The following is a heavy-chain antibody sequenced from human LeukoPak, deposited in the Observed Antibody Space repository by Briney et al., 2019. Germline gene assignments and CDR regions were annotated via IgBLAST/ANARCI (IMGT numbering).Heavy chain of an antibody. V-gene: IGHV3-48*02. D-gene: IGHD2-2*01. CDR1: GFIFSDFS. Sequence: PGGSLRLSCAASGFIFSDFSMNWLRQAPGKGLEWVSYISGSSDTIYYADSVKGRFTTSRDNAENSLYLQMNSLRDEDTAVYYCARDGRYCSSTSCYVVVGPTFDYWGQGTLVTVSS. J-gene: IGHJ4*02. CDR3: ARDGRYCSSTSCYVVVGPTFDY. CDR2: ISGSSDTI.